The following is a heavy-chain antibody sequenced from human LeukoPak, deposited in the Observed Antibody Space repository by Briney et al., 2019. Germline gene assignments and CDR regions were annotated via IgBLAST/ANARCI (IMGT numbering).Heavy chain of an antibody. J-gene: IGHJ4*02. Sequence: PSETLSLTCTVSGDSISSSRYYWGWIRQPPGKGLEWIGSIYYSGSAYYNPSLKSRVTISVDTSKNQFSLKLSSVTAADTAVYYCARGSFRDRRIVVVPAAKLSYFDYWGQGTLVTVSS. CDR1: GDSISSSRYY. D-gene: IGHD2-2*01. CDR3: ARGSFRDRRIVVVPAAKLSYFDY. CDR2: IYYSGSA. V-gene: IGHV4-39*07.